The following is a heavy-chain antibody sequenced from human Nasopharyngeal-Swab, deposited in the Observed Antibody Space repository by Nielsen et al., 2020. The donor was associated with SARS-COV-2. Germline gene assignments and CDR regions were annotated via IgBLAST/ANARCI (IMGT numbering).Heavy chain of an antibody. CDR3: ARDGVSYYDYYYGMDV. Sequence: VSEKVSCKASGYTFTSYGISWVRQAPGQGLEWMGWISAYNGNTNYAQKLQGRVTMATDTSTSTFYLELRSLRSDDTAVYYCARDGVSYYDYYYGMDVWGQGTTVTVSS. CDR2: ISAYNGNT. V-gene: IGHV1-18*01. J-gene: IGHJ6*02. CDR1: GYTFTSYG. D-gene: IGHD1-26*01.